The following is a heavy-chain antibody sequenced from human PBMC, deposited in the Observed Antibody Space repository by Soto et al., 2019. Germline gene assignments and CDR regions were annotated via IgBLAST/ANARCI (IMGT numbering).Heavy chain of an antibody. CDR2: IYYSGST. J-gene: IGHJ2*01. V-gene: IGHV4-59*01. CDR1: GGSISSYY. D-gene: IGHD1-26*01. CDR3: ARVAEWELLLWYFDF. Sequence: QVQLQDSGPGLLNPSETLSLTCTVSGGSISSYYWSWIRQPPGNRREWIGCIYYSGSTNYNPSLKSRVTISVDTSEKQFSLKLSSVTAADTAVNYSARVAEWELLLWYFDFWGRGTMVTVS.